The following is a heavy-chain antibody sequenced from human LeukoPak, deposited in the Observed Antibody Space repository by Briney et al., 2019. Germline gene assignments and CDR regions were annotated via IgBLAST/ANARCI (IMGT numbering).Heavy chain of an antibody. CDR2: ISYDGSNK. J-gene: IGHJ4*02. CDR3: AKDPIYGSGSYWEGGFDY. V-gene: IGHV3-30*18. D-gene: IGHD3-10*01. CDR1: GFPFSSYG. Sequence: GGSLRLSFAASGFPFSSYGMHWVRQAPGKGLEWVAVISYDGSNKYYADSVKGRFTISRDNSKNKMYLQMNRLRAEDTDVYYCAKDPIYGSGSYWEGGFDYWGQGTLVTVSS.